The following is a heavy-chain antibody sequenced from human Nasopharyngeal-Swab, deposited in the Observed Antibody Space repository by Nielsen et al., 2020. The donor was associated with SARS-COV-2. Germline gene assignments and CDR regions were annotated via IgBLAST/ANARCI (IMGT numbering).Heavy chain of an antibody. CDR2: INTNTGNP. D-gene: IGHD6-13*01. Sequence: ASVKVSCKASGYSFSAYYIHWVRQAPGQGLEWMGWINTNTGNPTYAQGFTGRFVFSLDTSVSTAYLQISSLKAEDTAVYYCARANRIAAAGTYWFDPWGQGTLVTVSS. J-gene: IGHJ5*02. CDR3: ARANRIAAAGTYWFDP. CDR1: GYSFSAYY. V-gene: IGHV7-4-1*02.